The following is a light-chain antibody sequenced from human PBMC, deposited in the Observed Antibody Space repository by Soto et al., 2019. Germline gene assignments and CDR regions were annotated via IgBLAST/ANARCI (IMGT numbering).Light chain of an antibody. V-gene: IGKV4-1*01. CDR1: QSVLYSSNNNNY. Sequence: DIVMTQSPDSLAVSLGERATINCKYSQSVLYSSNNNNYLAWYQQKRGQPTKLLIYWASTRESGVPDRFSGSGSGTDFTHTINSLQAEDVAVYYCQQYYSTPLTFGGGTKVEIK. J-gene: IGKJ4*01. CDR2: WAS. CDR3: QQYYSTPLT.